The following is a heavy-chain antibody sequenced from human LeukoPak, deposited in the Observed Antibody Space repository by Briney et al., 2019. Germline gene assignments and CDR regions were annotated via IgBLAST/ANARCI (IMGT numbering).Heavy chain of an antibody. V-gene: IGHV3-7*01. CDR3: ARDWSYYDSSGPPNPYYYYGMDV. Sequence: PGGSLRLSCAASGFTFSSYWMSWVRQAPGKGLEWVANIKQDGSEKYYVDSVKGRFTISRDNAKNSLYLQMNSLRAEDTAVYYCARDWSYYDSSGPPNPYYYYGMDVWGQGTTVTVSS. J-gene: IGHJ6*02. D-gene: IGHD3-22*01. CDR2: IKQDGSEK. CDR1: GFTFSSYW.